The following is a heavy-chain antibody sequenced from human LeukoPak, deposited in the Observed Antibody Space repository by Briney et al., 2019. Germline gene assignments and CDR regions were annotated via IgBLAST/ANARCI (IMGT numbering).Heavy chain of an antibody. CDR2: IHPADSDT. J-gene: IGHJ4*02. CDR1: GYSFTSYW. Sequence: GESLKISCKGSGYSFTSYWIGWVRQTSGKGLEWMAIIHPADSDTRYSPSFQGQVTISVDKSISTAYLQWSSLQASDTAIHYCARWPTGSSSSYFDYWGQGTLVTVSS. CDR3: ARWPTGSSSSYFDY. V-gene: IGHV5-51*01. D-gene: IGHD6-6*01.